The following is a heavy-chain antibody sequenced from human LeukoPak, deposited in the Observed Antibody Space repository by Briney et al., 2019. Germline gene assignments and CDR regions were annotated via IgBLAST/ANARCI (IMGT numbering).Heavy chain of an antibody. J-gene: IGHJ6*02. CDR2: IYSSGGVT. CDR1: GGSISSSSYY. Sequence: SETLSLTCTVSGGSISSSSYYWGWIRQPPGKGLEWIGSIYSSGGVTNYSPSLKSRVTMSVDASKNQFSLKVTSVTAADTAVYYCARNALLSDSDYGMDVWGQGTTVTVSS. V-gene: IGHV4-39*07. D-gene: IGHD3-9*01. CDR3: ARNALLSDSDYGMDV.